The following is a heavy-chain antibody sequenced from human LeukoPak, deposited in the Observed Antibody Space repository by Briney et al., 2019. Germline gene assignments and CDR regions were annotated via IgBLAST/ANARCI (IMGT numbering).Heavy chain of an antibody. J-gene: IGHJ4*02. Sequence: ASVKVSCKASGYTFTGYFIHWVRQAPGQGLEWLGWINPNSGGTHYAQKFQGRVTMTRDTSINTAYMELSNLRSEDTAVYYCARVSQTPAYYYTSGYYYHGYWGQGTRVTVSS. CDR2: INPNSGGT. CDR3: ARVSQTPAYYYTSGYYYHGY. CDR1: GYTFTGYF. V-gene: IGHV1-2*02. D-gene: IGHD3-22*01.